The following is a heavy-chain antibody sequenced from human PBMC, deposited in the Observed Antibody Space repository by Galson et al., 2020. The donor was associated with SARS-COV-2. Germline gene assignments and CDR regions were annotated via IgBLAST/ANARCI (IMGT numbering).Heavy chain of an antibody. CDR2: ISYDGSNK. D-gene: IGHD3-22*01. Sequence: TGGSLRISCAASGFTFSSYGMHWVRQAPGKGLEWVAVISYDGSNKYYADSVKGRFTISRDNSKNTLYLQMNSLRAEDTAVYYCAKDKLKNYYDSSGYHDYWGQGTLVTVSS. V-gene: IGHV3-30*18. CDR1: GFTFSSYG. J-gene: IGHJ4*02. CDR3: AKDKLKNYYDSSGYHDY.